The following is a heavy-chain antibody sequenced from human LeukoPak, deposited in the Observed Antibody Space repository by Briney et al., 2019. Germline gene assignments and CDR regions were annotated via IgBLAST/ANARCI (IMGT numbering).Heavy chain of an antibody. CDR1: GFTCSTYW. D-gene: IGHD4-17*01. V-gene: IGHV3-7*01. CDR2: IKQDGSEK. J-gene: IGHJ5*02. Sequence: GGSLRLSRAASGFTCSTYWMIWVRQAPGKGLEWVANIKQDGSEKYYVDSVKGRFTISRDNAKNSLYLQMNSLRAEDTALYYCASDGKDYVDFMGSCGQGTLVTVSS. CDR3: ASDGKDYVDFMGS.